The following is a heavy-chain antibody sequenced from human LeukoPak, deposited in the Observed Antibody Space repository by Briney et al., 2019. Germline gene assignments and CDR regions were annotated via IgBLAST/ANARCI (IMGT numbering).Heavy chain of an antibody. J-gene: IGHJ3*02. CDR3: ARGAWSSSWSGDDAFDI. CDR1: GDCVSSNSAA. CDR2: TYYRSKWYN. V-gene: IGHV6-1*01. D-gene: IGHD6-13*01. Sequence: SQTLSLTCAISGDCVSSNSAAWNWIRQSPSRGLEWLGRTYYRSKWYNDYAVSVKSRITINPDTSKNQFSLQLNSVTPEDTAVYYCARGAWSSSWSGDDAFDIWGQGTMVTVSS.